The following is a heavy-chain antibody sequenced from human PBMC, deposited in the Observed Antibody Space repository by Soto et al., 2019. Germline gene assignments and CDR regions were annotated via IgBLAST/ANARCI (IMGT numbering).Heavy chain of an antibody. J-gene: IGHJ6*02. V-gene: IGHV1-69*01. CDR3: ARARIAAAGGYYYGMDV. Sequence: QVQLVQSGAEVKKPGSSVKVSCKASGGTFSSYAISWVRQAPGQGREWMGGIIPIFGTANYAQKFQGRVTITADESTSTAYMELSSLRSEDTAVYYCARARIAAAGGYYYGMDVWGQGTTVTVSS. D-gene: IGHD6-13*01. CDR2: IIPIFGTA. CDR1: GGTFSSYA.